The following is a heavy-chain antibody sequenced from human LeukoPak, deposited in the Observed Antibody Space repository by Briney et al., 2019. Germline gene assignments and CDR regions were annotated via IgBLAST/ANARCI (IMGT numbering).Heavy chain of an antibody. D-gene: IGHD6-13*01. J-gene: IGHJ4*02. V-gene: IGHV3-21*01. Sequence: AGGSLRLSRAASGFTFSSYSMNWVRQAPGKGLEWVSSISSSSSYIYYADSVKGRFTISRDNAKNSLYLQMNSLRAEDTAVYYCARVISAAGIDYWGQGTLVTVSS. CDR3: ARVISAAGIDY. CDR2: ISSSSSYI. CDR1: GFTFSSYS.